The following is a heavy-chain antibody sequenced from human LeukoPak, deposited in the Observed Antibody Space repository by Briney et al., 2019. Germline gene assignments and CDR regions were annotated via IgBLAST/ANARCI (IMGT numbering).Heavy chain of an antibody. V-gene: IGHV4-39*07. CDR2: IYYSGST. J-gene: IGHJ5*02. CDR3: ARGASSGWYGYQYGPNWFDP. CDR1: GGSISSSSYY. D-gene: IGHD6-19*01. Sequence: PSETLSLTCTVSGGSISSSSYYWGWIRQPPGKGLEWIGSIYYSGSTYYNPSLKSRVTISVDTSKNQFSLKLSSVTAADTAVYYCARGASSGWYGYQYGPNWFDPWGQGTLVTVSS.